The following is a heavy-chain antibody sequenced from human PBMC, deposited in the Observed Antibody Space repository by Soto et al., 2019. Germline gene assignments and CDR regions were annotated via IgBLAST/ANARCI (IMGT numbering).Heavy chain of an antibody. CDR1: GFTFSSYA. J-gene: IGHJ6*02. V-gene: IGHV3-23*01. D-gene: IGHD2-2*01. Sequence: PGGSLRLCCAASGFTFSSYAMSWVRQAPGKGLEWVSAISGSGGSTYYADSVKGRFTISRDNSKNTLYLQMNSLRAEDTAVYYCAKAGVLEYCSSTSCYGRRSFYYYGMDVWGQGTTVTVSS. CDR3: AKAGVLEYCSSTSCYGRRSFYYYGMDV. CDR2: ISGSGGST.